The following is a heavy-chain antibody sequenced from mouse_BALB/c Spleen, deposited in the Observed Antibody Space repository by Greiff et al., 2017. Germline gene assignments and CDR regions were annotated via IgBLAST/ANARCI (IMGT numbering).Heavy chain of an antibody. CDR2: ISSGSSTI. V-gene: IGHV5-17*02. CDR1: GFTFSSFG. D-gene: IGHD4-1*01. J-gene: IGHJ4*01. CDR3: GRPWDDYYAMDY. Sequence: EVKLVESGGGLVQPGGSRKLSCAASGFTFSSFGMHWVRQAPEKGLEWVAYISSGSSTIYYADTVKGRFTISRDNPKNTLFLQMTSLRSEDTAMYYCGRPWDDYYAMDYWGQGTSVTVSS.